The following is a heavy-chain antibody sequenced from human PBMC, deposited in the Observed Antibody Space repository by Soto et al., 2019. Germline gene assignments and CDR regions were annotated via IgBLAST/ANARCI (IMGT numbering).Heavy chain of an antibody. V-gene: IGHV4-59*01. CDR3: ARSQYDFWSGYKYYFDC. CDR1: GGSIGSYY. Sequence: SEPLSLTCSVSGGSIGSYYWSWIRQPPGKGLEWIGYIYYSGSTNYNPSLKSRVTISVGTSKNQFSLKLSSVTAADTAVYYCARSQYDFWSGYKYYFDCWGQGTLVTV. J-gene: IGHJ4*02. D-gene: IGHD3-3*01. CDR2: IYYSGST.